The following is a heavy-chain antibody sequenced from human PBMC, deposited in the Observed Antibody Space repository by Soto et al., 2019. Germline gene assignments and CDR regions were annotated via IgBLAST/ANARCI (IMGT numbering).Heavy chain of an antibody. J-gene: IGHJ6*03. CDR1: GFTFDDYA. Sequence: EVQLVESGGGLVQPGRSLRLSCAASGFTFDDYAMHWVRQAPGKGLEWVSGISWNSGSIGYADSVKGRFTISRDNAKNSLYLQMNSLRAEDTALYYCAKETPFQAAACTGYYYYYYMDVWGKGTTVTVSS. D-gene: IGHD6-13*01. CDR3: AKETPFQAAACTGYYYYYYMDV. V-gene: IGHV3-9*01. CDR2: ISWNSGSI.